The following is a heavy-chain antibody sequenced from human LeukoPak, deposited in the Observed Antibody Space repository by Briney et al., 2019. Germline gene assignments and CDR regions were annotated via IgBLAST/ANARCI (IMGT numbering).Heavy chain of an antibody. CDR3: ARGLGSSWSHYFDY. Sequence: SVKVSCKASGGTFSSYAISWVRQAPGQGLEWMGRIIPILGIANYAQKFQGRVTITADKSTSTAYMELSSLRSEDTAVYYCARGLGSSWSHYFDYWGQGTLVTVSS. CDR1: GGTFSSYA. CDR2: IIPILGIA. J-gene: IGHJ4*02. D-gene: IGHD6-13*01. V-gene: IGHV1-69*04.